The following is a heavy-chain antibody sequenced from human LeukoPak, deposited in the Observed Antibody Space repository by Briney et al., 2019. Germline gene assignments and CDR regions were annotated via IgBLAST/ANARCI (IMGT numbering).Heavy chain of an antibody. V-gene: IGHV3-7*01. Sequence: GGSLRLSCAASGFTFSNYWMTWVRQAPGKGLEWVANINQDASEKVYVDSVMGRFTLSRDNAKKSLYLQMNSLRAEDTAVYYCARPSNYGDYEDWGQGTLVTVSS. D-gene: IGHD4-17*01. J-gene: IGHJ4*02. CDR1: GFTFSNYW. CDR3: ARPSNYGDYED. CDR2: INQDASEK.